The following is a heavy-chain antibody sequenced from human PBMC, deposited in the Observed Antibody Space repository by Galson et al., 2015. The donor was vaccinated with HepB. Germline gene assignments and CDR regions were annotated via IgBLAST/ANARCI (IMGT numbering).Heavy chain of an antibody. CDR3: STDGSLSVAGIFDH. V-gene: IGHV3-23*01. Sequence: SLRLSCAASGFTFGIYAMGWVRQAPGRGLEWVSSIKSSGDTTYYADSVKGRFTISRDNSNNTLYLQMSSLRAEDTAVYYCSTDGSLSVAGIFDHWGQGTLVTVSS. J-gene: IGHJ4*02. CDR2: IKSSGDTT. D-gene: IGHD1-1*01. CDR1: GFTFGIYA.